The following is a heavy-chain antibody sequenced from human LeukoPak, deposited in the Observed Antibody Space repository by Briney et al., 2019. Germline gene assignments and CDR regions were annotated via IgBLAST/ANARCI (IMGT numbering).Heavy chain of an antibody. D-gene: IGHD3-3*01. Sequence: PGGSLRLSCAASGFTFSSYEMNWVRQAPGKGLEWVSYISSSGSTIYYADSVKGRFTISRDNAKNSLFLQMNSLRAEDTAFYYCAKDSTSFLGAGGLNWFDPWGQGTLVTVSS. CDR3: AKDSTSFLGAGGLNWFDP. CDR1: GFTFSSYE. J-gene: IGHJ5*02. V-gene: IGHV3-48*03. CDR2: ISSSGSTI.